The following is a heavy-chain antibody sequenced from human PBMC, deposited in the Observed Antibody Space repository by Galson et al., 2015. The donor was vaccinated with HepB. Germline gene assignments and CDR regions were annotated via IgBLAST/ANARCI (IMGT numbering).Heavy chain of an antibody. Sequence: SLRLSCAASGFTFSSYGMHWVRQAPGKGLEWVAVISYDGSNKYYADSVKGRFTISRDNSKNTLYLQMNSLRAEDTAVYYCAKEVAASLNGMDVWGQGTTVTVSS. V-gene: IGHV3-30*18. CDR2: ISYDGSNK. J-gene: IGHJ6*02. D-gene: IGHD6-13*01. CDR1: GFTFSSYG. CDR3: AKEVAASLNGMDV.